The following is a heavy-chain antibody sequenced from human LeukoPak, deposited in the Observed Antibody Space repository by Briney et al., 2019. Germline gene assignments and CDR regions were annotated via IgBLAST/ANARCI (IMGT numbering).Heavy chain of an antibody. D-gene: IGHD6-6*01. J-gene: IGHJ3*02. V-gene: IGHV5-51*01. Sequence: AGESLKISCKGIGYSFTSHWIGWVRQMPGKGLEWMGIIYVGDSDTRYSPSFQGQVTISADKSISTAYLQWSSLKASDTAMYYCARRRPEYKFNAGGVFDIWGQGTMVTVSS. CDR1: GYSFTSHW. CDR3: ARRRPEYKFNAGGVFDI. CDR2: IYVGDSDT.